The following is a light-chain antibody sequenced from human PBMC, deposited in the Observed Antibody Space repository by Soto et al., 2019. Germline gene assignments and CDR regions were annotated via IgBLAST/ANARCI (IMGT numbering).Light chain of an antibody. CDR2: DTD. CDR3: AAWDSGLSAVV. V-gene: IGLV1-51*01. CDR1: TSNIGNNY. J-gene: IGLJ3*02. Sequence: QSVLTQPPSVSAAPGQKVAISCSGSTSNIGNNYVSWYQQLPEKAPKLLIYDTDKRPSGIPDRFSGSKSGTSATLGITGLQTGDEAEYYCAAWDSGLSAVVFGGGTKDTVL.